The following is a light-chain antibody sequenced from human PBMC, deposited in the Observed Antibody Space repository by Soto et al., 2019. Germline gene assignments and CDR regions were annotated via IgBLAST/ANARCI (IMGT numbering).Light chain of an antibody. CDR2: TNN. V-gene: IGLV1-44*01. Sequence: QSVLTQPPSASGTPGQRVTMSCSGSSSNIGSYGVNWYQQLPGTAPKLLIYTNNQRPSGVPDRFSGSKSGTSASLAISGLQSDDEADYYCAAWDDSLNGAVFGGGTQLTVL. CDR1: SSNIGSYG. J-gene: IGLJ7*01. CDR3: AAWDDSLNGAV.